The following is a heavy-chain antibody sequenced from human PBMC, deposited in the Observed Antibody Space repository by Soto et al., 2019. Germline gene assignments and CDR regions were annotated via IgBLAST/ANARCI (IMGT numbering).Heavy chain of an antibody. D-gene: IGHD3-10*01. CDR2: IYTSGGT. V-gene: IGHV4-59*10. J-gene: IGHJ6*02. CDR1: GDSLNDYY. Sequence: PSETLSLTCAVYGDSLNDYYWSWIRQAAGKGLEWIGRIYTSGGTNYNPSLKSRVTMSVDTSKSQFSLKLSSVTAADTAVYYCARSNYRPGSYGYGLAGGAHVSTFPVS. CDR3: ARSNYRPGSYGYGLAG.